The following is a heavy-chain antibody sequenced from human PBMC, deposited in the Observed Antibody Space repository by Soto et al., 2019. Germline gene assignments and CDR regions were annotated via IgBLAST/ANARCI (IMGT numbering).Heavy chain of an antibody. V-gene: IGHV5-10-1*01. J-gene: IGHJ6*02. CDR3: AKLAVAGYYYYGMDV. CDR1: GYSFTSYW. D-gene: IGHD6-19*01. Sequence: PGESLKISCMGSGYSFTSYWISWVRQMPGKGLEWMGRIDPSDSYTNYSPSFQGHVTISADKSISTAYLQWSSLKASDTAMYYCAKLAVAGYYYYGMDVWGQGTTVTVSS. CDR2: IDPSDSYT.